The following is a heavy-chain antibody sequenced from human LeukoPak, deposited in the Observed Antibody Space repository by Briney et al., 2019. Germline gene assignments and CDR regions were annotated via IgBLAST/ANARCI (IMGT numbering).Heavy chain of an antibody. CDR2: INPGGSSI. CDR3: ARSNQADDY. CDR1: GFTLSSYW. Sequence: GGSLTLSCAASGFTLSSYWMHWLRHVPGKGLVWVARINPGGSSITYADSVKGRFTISRDNAKNTLYLQMDSLRAEDTGVYYCARSNQADDYWGQGTLVTVSS. D-gene: IGHD1-14*01. J-gene: IGHJ4*02. V-gene: IGHV3-74*01.